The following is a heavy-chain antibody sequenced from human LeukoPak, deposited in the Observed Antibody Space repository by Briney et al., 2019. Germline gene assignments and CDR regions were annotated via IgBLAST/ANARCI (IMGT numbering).Heavy chain of an antibody. J-gene: IGHJ3*02. Sequence: ASVKVSCKASGGTLSNYAISWVRQAPGQGLEWMGGIIPIFGTANYAQKFQGRVTITADESTSTAYMELSSLRSEDTAVYYCARDHGLNCYGSSSNLDAFDIWGQGTMVTVSS. CDR2: IIPIFGTA. D-gene: IGHD3-10*01. CDR1: GGTLSNYA. CDR3: ARDHGLNCYGSSSNLDAFDI. V-gene: IGHV1-69*13.